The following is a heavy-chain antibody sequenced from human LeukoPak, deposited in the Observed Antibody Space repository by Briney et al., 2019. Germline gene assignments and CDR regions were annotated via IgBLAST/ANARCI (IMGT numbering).Heavy chain of an antibody. D-gene: IGHD2-2*01. CDR3: ARVPDRTSCYDY. J-gene: IGHJ4*02. CDR2: INPNSGGT. V-gene: IGHV1-2*02. CDR1: GYTFTSYG. Sequence: ASVKVSCKASGYTFTSYGISWVRQAPGQGLEWMGWINPNSGGTTYAQKFQGRVTMTRDTSISTAYMELSRLRSDDTAVYYCARVPDRTSCYDYWGQGTLVTVSS.